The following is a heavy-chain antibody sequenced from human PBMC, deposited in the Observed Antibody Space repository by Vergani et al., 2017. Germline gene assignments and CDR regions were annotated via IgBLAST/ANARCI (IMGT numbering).Heavy chain of an antibody. V-gene: IGHV3-30*03. Sequence: QVQLVESGGGVVQPGRSLRLSCAASGFTFSSYGMHWVRQAPGKGLEWVAVISYDGSNKYYADSVKGRFTISRDNSKNTLYLQMNSLRAEDTAVYYCARREDYYDSSGYGYYFDYWGQGTLVTVSS. CDR1: GFTFSSYG. CDR2: ISYDGSNK. D-gene: IGHD3-22*01. J-gene: IGHJ4*02. CDR3: ARREDYYDSSGYGYYFDY.